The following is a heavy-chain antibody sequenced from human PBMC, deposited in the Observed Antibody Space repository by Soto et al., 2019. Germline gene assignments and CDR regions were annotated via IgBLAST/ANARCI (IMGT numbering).Heavy chain of an antibody. CDR1: GFTFSSYA. CDR3: AKGKLRSYYFDY. V-gene: IGHV3-23*01. Sequence: EVQLLESGGGLVQPGGSLRLSCAGSGFTFSSYAMSWVRQAPGKGLEWVSAISGSGGSTYYADSVKGRFTISRDNSKNTLYLQMNSLRAEDTAVYYCAKGKLRSYYFDYWGQGTLVTVSS. J-gene: IGHJ4*02. CDR2: ISGSGGST. D-gene: IGHD1-26*01.